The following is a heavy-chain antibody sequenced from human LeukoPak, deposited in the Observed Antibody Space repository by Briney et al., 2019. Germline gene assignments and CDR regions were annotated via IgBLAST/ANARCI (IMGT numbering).Heavy chain of an antibody. D-gene: IGHD5-18*01. J-gene: IGHJ3*02. Sequence: GGSLRLSCAASGFTLSSYSMNWVRQAPGKGLEWVSSISSSSSYIYYADSVKGRFTISRDNAKNSLYLQMNSLRAEDTAVYYCAREQDTAMVTDAFDIWGQGTMVTVSS. CDR3: AREQDTAMVTDAFDI. CDR2: ISSSSSYI. CDR1: GFTLSSYS. V-gene: IGHV3-21*01.